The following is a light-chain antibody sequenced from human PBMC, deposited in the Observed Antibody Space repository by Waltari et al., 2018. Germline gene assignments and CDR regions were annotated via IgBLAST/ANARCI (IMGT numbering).Light chain of an antibody. CDR1: SSDVGGYNY. V-gene: IGLV2-23*02. CDR2: DVS. Sequence: QSALTQPASVSGSPGQSITISCTGTSSDVGGYNYVSWYQQHPGQAPKLMIYDVSKRPSGVSNRFSGSKSGNTASLTISGLQAEDEADYYCCSYAGSSTDVVFGGGTKLTVL. J-gene: IGLJ2*01. CDR3: CSYAGSSTDVV.